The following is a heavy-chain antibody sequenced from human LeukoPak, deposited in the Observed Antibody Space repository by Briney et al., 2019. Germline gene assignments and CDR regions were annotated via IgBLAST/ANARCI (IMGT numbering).Heavy chain of an antibody. CDR2: IYTSGST. V-gene: IGHV4-4*09. CDR1: GGPISSYY. CDR3: ARHAHRGIAARVLDFDY. Sequence: SETLSLTCTVSGGPISSYYWSWIRQPPGKGLEWIGYIYTSGSTNYNPSLKSRVTISVDTSKNQFSLKLSSVTAADTAVYYCARHAHRGIAARVLDFDYWGQGTLVTVSS. J-gene: IGHJ4*02. D-gene: IGHD6-6*01.